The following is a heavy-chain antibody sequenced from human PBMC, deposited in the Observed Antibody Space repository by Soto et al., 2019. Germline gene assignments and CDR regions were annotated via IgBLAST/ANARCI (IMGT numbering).Heavy chain of an antibody. CDR3: ARDRGRYSSGYYYYYGMDV. Sequence: PSETLSLTCTVSGGSISSYYWSWIRQPPGKGLEWIGYIYYSGSTNYNPSLKSRVTISVDTSKNQFSLKLSSVTAADTAVYYCARDRGRYSSGYYYYYGMDVWGQGTTVTVSS. D-gene: IGHD5-18*01. J-gene: IGHJ6*02. V-gene: IGHV4-59*01. CDR1: GGSISSYY. CDR2: IYYSGST.